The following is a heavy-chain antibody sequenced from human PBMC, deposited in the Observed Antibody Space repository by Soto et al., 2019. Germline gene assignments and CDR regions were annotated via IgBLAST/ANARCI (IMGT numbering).Heavy chain of an antibody. Sequence: QLQLQESGPGLVKPSETLSLTCTVSAGSISRSHYYWGWIRQPPGKGLEWIGSMYSSGNTYYNPSLESRVTISVDTSKNQFSLKLTSVTAADTAVYYCARQPYDSSGYYYGAWGQGTLVTVSS. J-gene: IGHJ5*02. CDR3: ARQPYDSSGYYYGA. CDR2: MYSSGNT. D-gene: IGHD3-22*01. V-gene: IGHV4-39*01. CDR1: AGSISRSHYY.